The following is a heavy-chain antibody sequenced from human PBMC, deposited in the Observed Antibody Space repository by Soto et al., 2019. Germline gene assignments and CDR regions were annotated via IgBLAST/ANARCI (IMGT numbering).Heavy chain of an antibody. Sequence: PXETLSLTCTVSGCYISSSGYYWSWIRQHPGKGLEGIGYIYYTGITNYNPSLKSRVTISVDTSKNQFSLRLSSVTAADTAVYYCARGAHGEYSYGFDSWGQGALVTVSS. J-gene: IGHJ4*02. CDR3: ARGAHGEYSYGFDS. D-gene: IGHD5-18*01. V-gene: IGHV4-31*03. CDR2: IYYTGIT. CDR1: GCYISSSGYY.